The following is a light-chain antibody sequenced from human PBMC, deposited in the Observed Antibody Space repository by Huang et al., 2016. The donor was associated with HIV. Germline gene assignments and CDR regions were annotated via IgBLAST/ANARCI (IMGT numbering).Light chain of an antibody. Sequence: EIVMTQSPATLSVSPGERVTLSCRASRSVNSNLAWYQQKFGQAPRLLIYGASTRATGIPARFSGSGSGTEFTLTISSLQSEDFAVYYCQHYNNWPPLTFGGGTKVEIK. J-gene: IGKJ4*01. V-gene: IGKV3-15*01. CDR2: GAS. CDR3: QHYNNWPPLT. CDR1: RSVNSN.